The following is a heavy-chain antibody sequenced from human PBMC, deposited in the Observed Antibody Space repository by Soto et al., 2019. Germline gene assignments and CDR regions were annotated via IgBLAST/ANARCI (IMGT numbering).Heavy chain of an antibody. V-gene: IGHV3-23*01. Sequence: GGSLRLSCAASGFTFSNYAMDWVRQAPGKGLEWVSAISNSFSDGNTHYADSVKGRFTISRDNDKNTVFLEMNSLRAEDTAVYYCAKVFSPEGGNYFDHWGQGTLVTVSS. J-gene: IGHJ4*02. CDR1: GFTFSNYA. CDR2: ISNSFSDGNT. CDR3: AKVFSPEGGNYFDH.